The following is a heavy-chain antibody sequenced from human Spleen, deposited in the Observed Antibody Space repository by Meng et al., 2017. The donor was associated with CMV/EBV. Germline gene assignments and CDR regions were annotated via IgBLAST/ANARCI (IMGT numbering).Heavy chain of an antibody. Sequence: GGSLRLSCAASGFTFSSYEMNWVRQAPGKGLEWVSYISSSGSTIYYADSVKGRFTISRDNAKNSLYLQMNSLRAEDTAVYYCAREGVHDYVWGSYRYNYFDYWGQGTLVTVSS. J-gene: IGHJ4*02. CDR1: GFTFSSYE. D-gene: IGHD3-16*02. CDR3: AREGVHDYVWGSYRYNYFDY. CDR2: ISSSGSTI. V-gene: IGHV3-48*03.